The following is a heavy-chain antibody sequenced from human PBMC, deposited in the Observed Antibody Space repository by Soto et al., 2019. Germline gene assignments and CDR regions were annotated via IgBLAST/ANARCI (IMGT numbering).Heavy chain of an antibody. CDR1: GFSLTTTRMG. CDR2: IYWDDDK. V-gene: IGHV2-5*02. Sequence: QITLKESGPPLVRPAQTLTLTCAFSGFSLTTTRMGVAWIRQPPGKALEWLALIYWDDDKRYSPSLKNRLTVSKDTSTIRVVLTIPNIRPDDTGTYFCAHAGDFDLLSFDRWGPGTLVTVSS. D-gene: IGHD2-15*01. CDR3: AHAGDFDLLSFDR. J-gene: IGHJ4*02.